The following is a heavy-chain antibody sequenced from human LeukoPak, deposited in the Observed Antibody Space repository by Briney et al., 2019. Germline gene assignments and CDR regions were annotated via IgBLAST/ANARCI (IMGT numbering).Heavy chain of an antibody. CDR2: ISGSGDST. Sequence: GRSLRLSCAASEFTFSTYAMSWVRQAPGKGLEWVSGISGSGDSTYYADSVKGRFTISRDNSMNTLYLQMNSLRAEDTAVYYCAKDRSDSTSWYAGSHWGQGTLVTVSS. D-gene: IGHD2-8*01. V-gene: IGHV3-23*01. CDR1: EFTFSTYA. CDR3: AKDRSDSTSWYAGSH. J-gene: IGHJ4*02.